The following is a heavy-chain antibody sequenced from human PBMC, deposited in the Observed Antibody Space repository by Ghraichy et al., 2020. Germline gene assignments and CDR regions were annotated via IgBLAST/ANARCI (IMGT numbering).Heavy chain of an antibody. CDR3: AREAYGAASHSNWFDP. Sequence: GGSLRLSCAASGFRFSSYGMNWVRQAPGKGLEWVSSVSGGSTYVNYVDSVKGRFSISRDNAKNSLYLQMNSLRVEDMAVYYCAREAYGAASHSNWFDPWGQGTLVTVSS. D-gene: IGHD3-10*01. CDR2: VSGGSTYV. CDR1: GFRFSSYG. V-gene: IGHV3-21*01. J-gene: IGHJ5*02.